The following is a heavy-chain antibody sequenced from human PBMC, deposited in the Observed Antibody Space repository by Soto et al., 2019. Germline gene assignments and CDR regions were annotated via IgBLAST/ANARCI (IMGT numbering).Heavy chain of an antibody. D-gene: IGHD3-22*01. V-gene: IGHV1-69*12. J-gene: IGHJ6*02. CDR3: ARDQTNGYSIYYGMDV. Sequence: QVQLVQSGAEVKKPGSSVKVSCKASGGTFSSYAISWVRQAPGQGLEWMGGIIPIFGTANYAQKFQGRVTITADESTSTAYMELSSLRSEDTGVYYCARDQTNGYSIYYGMDVWGQGTTVTVSS. CDR1: GGTFSSYA. CDR2: IIPIFGTA.